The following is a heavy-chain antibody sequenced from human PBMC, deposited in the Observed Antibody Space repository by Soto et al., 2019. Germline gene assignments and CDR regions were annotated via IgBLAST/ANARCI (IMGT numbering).Heavy chain of an antibody. D-gene: IGHD2-8*01. CDR3: AKSLENCTNGVCYTHYYYDGMDV. CDR1: GFTFSSYA. CDR2: ISGSGGST. V-gene: IGHV3-23*01. Sequence: EVQLLESGGGLVQPGGSLRLSCAASGFTFSSYAMSWVRQAPGKGLEWVSAISGSGGSTYYADSVKGRFTISRDNSKNTLYLQMNSLRAEDTAVYYCAKSLENCTNGVCYTHYYYDGMDVWGQGTTVTVSS. J-gene: IGHJ6*02.